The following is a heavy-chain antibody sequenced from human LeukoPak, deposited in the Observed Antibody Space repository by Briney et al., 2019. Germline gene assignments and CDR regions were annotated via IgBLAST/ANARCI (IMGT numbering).Heavy chain of an antibody. V-gene: IGHV4-59*01. CDR2: IYYSGST. CDR3: ARAEDIVATIFDY. Sequence: PSETLSLTCTVSGGSISSYYWSWIRQPPGKGLEWIGYIYYSGSTNYNPSLKSRVTISVDTSKNQFSLKLSSVTAADTAVYYFARAEDIVATIFDYWGQGTLVSVSS. CDR1: GGSISSYY. D-gene: IGHD5-12*01. J-gene: IGHJ4*02.